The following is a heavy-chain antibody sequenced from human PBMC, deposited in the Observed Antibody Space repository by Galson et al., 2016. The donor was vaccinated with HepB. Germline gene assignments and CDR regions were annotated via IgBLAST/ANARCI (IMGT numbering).Heavy chain of an antibody. CDR2: IDGGGST. CDR1: GFTVSSKY. D-gene: IGHD3-10*01. J-gene: IGHJ6*02. V-gene: IGHV3-53*01. CDR3: ASAYYHYYYYYAMDV. Sequence: SLRLSCAASGFTVSSKYMSCVRKAPGKGLEWVSVIDGGGSTYYADSVKGRFTISRDSARNTLLLQMKSLRAEDTAIYYCASAYYHYYYYYAMDVWGQGTTVTVSS.